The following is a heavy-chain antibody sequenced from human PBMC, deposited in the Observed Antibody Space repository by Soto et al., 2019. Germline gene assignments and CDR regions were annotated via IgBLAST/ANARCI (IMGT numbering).Heavy chain of an antibody. CDR3: ARVSTYYGMDV. CDR2: IGTAGDT. V-gene: IGHV3-13*01. Sequence: EVQLVESGGGLVQPGGSLRLSCAASGFTFSSYDMHWVRQATGKGLEWVSAIGTAGDTYYPGSVKGRFTISRENAKNSLYLQMNSLRAEDTAVYYCARVSTYYGMDVLGQGTTVTVSS. J-gene: IGHJ6*02. CDR1: GFTFSSYD.